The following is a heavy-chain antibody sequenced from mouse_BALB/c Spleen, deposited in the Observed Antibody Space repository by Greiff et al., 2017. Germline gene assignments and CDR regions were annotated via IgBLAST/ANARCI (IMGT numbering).Heavy chain of an antibody. Sequence: EVMLVESGGGLVQPGGSLKLSCAASGFTFSSYTMSWVRQTPEKRLEWVAYISNGGGSTYYPDTVKGRFTSYRENAKNTLYLQMSSLKSEDTAMYYCARRGDYDAWCAYWGQGTLVTVAA. D-gene: IGHD2-4*01. V-gene: IGHV5-12-2*01. CDR2: ISNGGGST. CDR3: ARRGDYDAWCAY. CDR1: GFTFSSYT. J-gene: IGHJ3*01.